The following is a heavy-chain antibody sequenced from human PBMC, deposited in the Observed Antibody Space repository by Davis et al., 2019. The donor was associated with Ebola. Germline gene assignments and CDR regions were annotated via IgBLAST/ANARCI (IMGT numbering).Heavy chain of an antibody. J-gene: IGHJ4*02. CDR1: GFTFSSYA. D-gene: IGHD3-22*01. V-gene: IGHV3-21*01. Sequence: GESLKISCAASGFTFSSYAMNWVRQAPGKGLEWVASISYSSSYMYYADTVKGRFTISRDNAKNSLYLQMNSLRAEDTAVYYCARAYDSSGYYYSDHWGQGTLVTVSS. CDR3: ARAYDSSGYYYSDH. CDR2: ISYSSSYM.